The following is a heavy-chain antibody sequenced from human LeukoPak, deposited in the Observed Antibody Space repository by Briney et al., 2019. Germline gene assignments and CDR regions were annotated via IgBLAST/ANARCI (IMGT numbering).Heavy chain of an antibody. CDR1: GFTISTYS. CDR2: ISSSSNTI. Sequence: GGSLRLSCEGSGFTISTYSMNWVRQAPGKGLEWVSYISSSSNTIYYADSVKGRFTISRDNSKNTLYLQMNSLRAEDTAVYYCAKDLGAVAGTPDAFDIWGQGTMVTVSS. J-gene: IGHJ3*02. V-gene: IGHV3-48*01. CDR3: AKDLGAVAGTPDAFDI. D-gene: IGHD6-19*01.